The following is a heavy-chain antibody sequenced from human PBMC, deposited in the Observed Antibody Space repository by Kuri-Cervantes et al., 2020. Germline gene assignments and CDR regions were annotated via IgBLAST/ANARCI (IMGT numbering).Heavy chain of an antibody. D-gene: IGHD5-18*01. J-gene: IGHJ6*02. CDR1: GFTFDDYA. CDR3: ARDLYSYGPWGYYGMDV. CDR2: ISGSGDST. Sequence: GGSLRLSCAASGFTFDDYAMSWVRQAPGKGLEWVSAISGSGDSTYYADSVKDRFTIFRDNSKNTLYLVMNSLRAGDTAVYYCARDLYSYGPWGYYGMDVWGQGTTVTVSS. V-gene: IGHV3-23*01.